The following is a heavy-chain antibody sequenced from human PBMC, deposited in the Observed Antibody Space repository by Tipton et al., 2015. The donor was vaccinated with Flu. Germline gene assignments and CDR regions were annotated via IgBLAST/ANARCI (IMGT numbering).Heavy chain of an antibody. D-gene: IGHD3-10*02. Sequence: TLSLTCTVSGYSISSGYYWGWIRQPAGKGLEWIGRIYSSGSTKYSPAFKSRVTLSVDTSKNQFSLNLSSVTASDTALYFCARCSGSGTDVIYDYWGQGTLVTVSS. CDR2: IYSSGST. V-gene: IGHV4-61*02. CDR1: GYSISSGYY. J-gene: IGHJ4*02. CDR3: ARCSGSGTDVIYDY.